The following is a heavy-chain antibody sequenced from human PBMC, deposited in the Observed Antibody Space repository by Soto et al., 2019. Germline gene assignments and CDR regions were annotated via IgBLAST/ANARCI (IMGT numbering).Heavy chain of an antibody. Sequence: TSETLSLTCTVSGASISNYYWSWIRQPPGKGLEWIGYMSYSGSTNYNPSLKSRVTISLDVSKNQFSLKLSSVTAADTAVYYCARVAYNSGWFGVDYGGQGPRVTVSS. CDR1: GASISNYY. D-gene: IGHD6-19*01. V-gene: IGHV4-59*01. J-gene: IGHJ4*02. CDR3: ARVAYNSGWFGVDY. CDR2: MSYSGST.